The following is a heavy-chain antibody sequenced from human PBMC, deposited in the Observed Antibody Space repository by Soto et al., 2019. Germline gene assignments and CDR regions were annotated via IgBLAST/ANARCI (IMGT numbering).Heavy chain of an antibody. Sequence: GASVKVSCKASGYTFSSHAMHWVRQAPGQRLEWMGWINAGNGNTKYSQNFQGRVAITRDTSASTAYMELRSLRSEDTAVYYWARDGARITVFGVVYYFDYWGQGTLVTVSS. CDR3: ARDGARITVFGVVYYFDY. J-gene: IGHJ4*02. CDR2: INAGNGNT. D-gene: IGHD3-3*01. CDR1: GYTFSSHA. V-gene: IGHV1-3*01.